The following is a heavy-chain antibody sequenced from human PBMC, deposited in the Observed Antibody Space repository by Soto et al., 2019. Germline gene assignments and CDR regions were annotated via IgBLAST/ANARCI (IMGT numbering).Heavy chain of an antibody. J-gene: IGHJ6*03. V-gene: IGHV4-34*01. CDR2: INHSGST. Sequence: SETLSLTCAVYSGSFSGYYWSWIRQPPGKGLEWIGEINHSGSTNYNPSLKSRVTISVDTSKNQFSLKLSSVTAADTSVYYCARLHNFRSRYYYYYMDVWGKGTTVTVSS. CDR3: ARLHNFRSRYYYYYMDV. D-gene: IGHD1-20*01. CDR1: SGSFSGYY.